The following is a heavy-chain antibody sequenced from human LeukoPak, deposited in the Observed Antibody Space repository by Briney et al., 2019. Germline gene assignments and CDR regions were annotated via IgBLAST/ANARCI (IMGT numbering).Heavy chain of an antibody. CDR3: ARAMDV. Sequence: GGSLRLSCAASGFTFSKFTMTWVRQAPGKGLEWVANIKQDGSEKYYVDSVKGRFTISRDNAKNSLYLQMNSLRAEDTAVHYCARAMDVWGQGTTVTVSS. V-gene: IGHV3-7*01. CDR1: GFTFSKFT. CDR2: IKQDGSEK. J-gene: IGHJ6*02.